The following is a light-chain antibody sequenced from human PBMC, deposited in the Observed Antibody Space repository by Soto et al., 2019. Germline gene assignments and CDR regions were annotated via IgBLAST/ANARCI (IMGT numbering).Light chain of an antibody. Sequence: DIQMTQSPSSLSASVGDRVTITCRASQSISTYLNWYQQKPGKAPNLLIYAAYNLQSGVPSRFGGSGSGTDFTLTISSLQPEDFATYYCQQSYSTPRTFGQGNKLEIK. CDR2: AAY. CDR1: QSISTY. J-gene: IGKJ2*01. CDR3: QQSYSTPRT. V-gene: IGKV1-39*01.